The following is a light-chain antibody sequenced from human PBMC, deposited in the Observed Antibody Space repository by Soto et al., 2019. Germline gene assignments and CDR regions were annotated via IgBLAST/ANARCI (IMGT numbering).Light chain of an antibody. CDR3: QQYGSSPIT. V-gene: IGKV3-11*01. Sequence: EIVLTQSPATLSLSPGERATLSCRASQSVSSYLAWYQQKPGQAPRLLIYDASNRATGIPARFSGSGSGTDFTLTISRLEPEDFAVYYCQQYGSSPITFGRATKVDIK. CDR1: QSVSSY. J-gene: IGKJ4*01. CDR2: DAS.